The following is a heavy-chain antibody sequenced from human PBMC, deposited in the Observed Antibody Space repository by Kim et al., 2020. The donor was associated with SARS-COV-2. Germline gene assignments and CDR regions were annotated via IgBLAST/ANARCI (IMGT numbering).Heavy chain of an antibody. Sequence: NYAPSLTSRLTISVDTSKSHFSLKLSSVTAADTALYFCAGYKVGQGGRGYWGQGVLVTVSS. V-gene: IGHV4-61*03. D-gene: IGHD1-20*01. CDR3: AGYKVGQGGRGY. J-gene: IGHJ4*02.